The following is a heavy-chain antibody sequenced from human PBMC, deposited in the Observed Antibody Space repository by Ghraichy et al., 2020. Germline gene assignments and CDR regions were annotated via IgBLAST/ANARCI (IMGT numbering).Heavy chain of an antibody. J-gene: IGHJ4*02. CDR3: ARDGDGYCSSTSCYVDY. CDR2: IKQDGSEK. V-gene: IGHV3-7*03. Sequence: GGSLRLSCAASGFTFSSYWMSWVRQAPGKGLEWVANIKQDGSEKYYVDSVKGRFTISRDNAKNSLYLQTNSLRAEDTAVYYCARDGDGYCSSTSCYVDYWGQGTLVTVSS. CDR1: GFTFSSYW. D-gene: IGHD2-2*01.